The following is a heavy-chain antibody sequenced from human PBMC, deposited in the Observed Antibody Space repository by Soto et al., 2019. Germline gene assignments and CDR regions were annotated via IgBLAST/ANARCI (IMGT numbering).Heavy chain of an antibody. D-gene: IGHD6-19*01. J-gene: IGHJ6*02. Sequence: GGSLRLSCAASGFTFSSYGMHWVRQAPGKGLEWVAVIWYDGSNKYYADSVKGRFTISRDNSKNTLYLQMNSLRAEDTAVYYCAREVSSGWFPQLAVGDYYYYYGMDVWGQGTTVTVSS. V-gene: IGHV3-33*01. CDR1: GFTFSSYG. CDR2: IWYDGSNK. CDR3: AREVSSGWFPQLAVGDYYYYYGMDV.